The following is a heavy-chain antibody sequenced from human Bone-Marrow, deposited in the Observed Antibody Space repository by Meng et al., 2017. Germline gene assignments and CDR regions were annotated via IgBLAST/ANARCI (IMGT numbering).Heavy chain of an antibody. Sequence: ASVKVSCKASGYTFTGYYMHWVRQAPGQGLEWMGWINPNSGGTNYAQKFQGRVTMTRDTSISTAYMELSSLRSEDTAVYYCARARGDGSGSYYPPNFDSWGQGTLVTVSS. CDR3: ARARGDGSGSYYPPNFDS. J-gene: IGHJ4*02. D-gene: IGHD3-10*01. CDR2: INPNSGGT. CDR1: GYTFTGYY. V-gene: IGHV1-2*02.